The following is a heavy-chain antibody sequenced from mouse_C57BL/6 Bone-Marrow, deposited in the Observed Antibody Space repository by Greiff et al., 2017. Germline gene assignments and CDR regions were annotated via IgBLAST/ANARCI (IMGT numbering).Heavy chain of an antibody. CDR3: ARGGQLRPPLYYYAMDY. CDR1: GYAFSSYR. CDR2: IYPGDADT. D-gene: IGHD3-2*02. Sequence: QVQLQQSGAELVKPGASVKISCKASGYAFSSYRMNWVKQRPGKGLEWIGQIYPGDADTNYNGKFKGKATLTADKSSSTAYMQLSSLTSEDSAVYFCARGGQLRPPLYYYAMDYWGQGTSVTVSS. J-gene: IGHJ4*01. V-gene: IGHV1-80*01.